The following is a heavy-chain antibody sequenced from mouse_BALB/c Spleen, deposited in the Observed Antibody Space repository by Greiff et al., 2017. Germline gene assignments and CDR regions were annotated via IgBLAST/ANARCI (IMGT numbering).Heavy chain of an antibody. CDR2: ISSGGST. CDR1: GFTFSSYA. J-gene: IGHJ3*01. D-gene: IGHD2-1*01. V-gene: IGHV5-6-5*01. CDR3: ARRDYGNYGFAY. Sequence: EVQRVESGGGLVKPGGSLKLSCAASGFTFSSYAMSWVRQTPEKRLEWVASISSGGSTYYPDSVKGRFTISRDNARNILYLQMSSLRSEDTAMYYCARRDYGNYGFAYWGQGTLVTVSA.